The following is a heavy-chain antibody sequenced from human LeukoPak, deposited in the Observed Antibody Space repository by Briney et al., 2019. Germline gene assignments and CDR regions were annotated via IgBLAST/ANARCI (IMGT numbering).Heavy chain of an antibody. Sequence: SQTLSLTCTVSGASISDGGYCWSWIRQHPGKGLEWIGCIYYSASPYYNPSLQSRVTISVDTSKNQCSLKVNSVTAADTAVYYCARLINKPIAATGTGPFDHWGQGTLVTVSS. CDR2: IYYSASP. J-gene: IGHJ4*02. V-gene: IGHV4-31*03. CDR3: ARLINKPIAATGTGPFDH. CDR1: GASISDGGYC. D-gene: IGHD6-13*01.